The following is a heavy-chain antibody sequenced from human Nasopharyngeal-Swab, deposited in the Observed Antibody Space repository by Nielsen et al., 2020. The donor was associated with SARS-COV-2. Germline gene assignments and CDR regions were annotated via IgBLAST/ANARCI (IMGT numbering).Heavy chain of an antibody. V-gene: IGHV4-34*01. J-gene: IGHJ4*02. CDR1: GGSFSGYY. D-gene: IGHD5-12*01. CDR2: INHRGST. CDR3: AREPPVDIVATTHFDY. Sequence: GSLRLSCAVYGGSFSGYYWSWLRQPPGKGLEWIGEINHRGSTNYNPSLKSRVTISVDTSKNQFSLKLSSVTAADTAVYYCAREPPVDIVATTHFDYWGQGTLVTVSS.